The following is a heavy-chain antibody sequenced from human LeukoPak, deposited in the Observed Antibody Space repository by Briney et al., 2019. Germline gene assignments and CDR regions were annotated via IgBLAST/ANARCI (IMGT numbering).Heavy chain of an antibody. CDR1: GFTFSSYG. CDR2: IRYDGSNK. D-gene: IGHD3-10*01. J-gene: IGHJ4*02. CDR3: ARGSGSYLTYFDY. Sequence: GGSLRLSCAASGFTFSSYGMHWVRQAPGKGLEWVAFIRYDGSNKYYADSVKGRFTISRDNSKNTLYLQMNSLRAEDTAVYYCARGSGSYLTYFDYWGQGTLVTVSS. V-gene: IGHV3-30*02.